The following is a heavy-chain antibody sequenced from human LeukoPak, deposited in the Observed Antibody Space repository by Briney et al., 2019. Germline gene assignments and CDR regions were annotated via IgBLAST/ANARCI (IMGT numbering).Heavy chain of an antibody. CDR3: ATQGAAIAAGHDAFDI. D-gene: IGHD2-21*01. CDR1: GFTVSSNY. Sequence: PGGSLRLSCAASGFTVSSNYMSWVRQAPGKGLEWVSVTYSGGSTYYADSVKGRFTISRDNSKNTLYLQMNSLRAEDTAVYYCATQGAAIAAGHDAFDIWGQGTMVTVSS. CDR2: TYSGGST. V-gene: IGHV3-53*01. J-gene: IGHJ3*02.